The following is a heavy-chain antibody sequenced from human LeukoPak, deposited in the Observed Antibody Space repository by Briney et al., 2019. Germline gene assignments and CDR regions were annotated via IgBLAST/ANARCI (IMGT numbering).Heavy chain of an antibody. CDR2: TFYSSKWYT. CDR1: GDTVSSNIAG. V-gene: IGHV6-1*01. CDR3: AKGGLVRGGIAPTLGFDP. Sequence: SQTLSLTCALSGDTVSSNIAGWHWIRQSPSRGLEWLVRTFYSSKWYTDIAPSVEVRMTINADTSRNQLSLQLKSVIPEDTAVYYCAKGGLVRGGIAPTLGFDPWGQGTLVTVSS. D-gene: IGHD3-10*01. J-gene: IGHJ5*02.